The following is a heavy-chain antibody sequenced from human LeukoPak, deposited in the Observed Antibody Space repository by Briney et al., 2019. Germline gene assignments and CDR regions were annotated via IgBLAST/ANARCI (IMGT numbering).Heavy chain of an antibody. CDR1: GGSISSSSYY. V-gene: IGHV4-39*01. CDR3: ARLDSGSYFPDY. CDR2: IYYSGST. J-gene: IGHJ4*02. Sequence: SETLSLTCTVSGGSISSSSYYWGWIRQPPGKGLEWIGSIYYSGSTYYNPSLKSQVTISVDTSKNQFSLKLSSVTAADTAVYYCARLDSGSYFPDYWGQGTLVTVSS. D-gene: IGHD1-26*01.